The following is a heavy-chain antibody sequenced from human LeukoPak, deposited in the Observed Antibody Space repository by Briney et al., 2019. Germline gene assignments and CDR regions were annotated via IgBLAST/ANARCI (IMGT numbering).Heavy chain of an antibody. CDR3: ARDPASGGFDS. J-gene: IGHJ4*02. Sequence: GGSLRLSCAASGFTFRTYNMNWVRQAPGKGLEWVSFISKTSTNIYYGDSVKGRFTISRDNAKNSIHLQMGSLRDEDTAVYYCARDPASGGFDSWGQGILVTVSS. CDR2: ISKTSTNI. D-gene: IGHD2-15*01. V-gene: IGHV3-21*01. CDR1: GFTFRTYN.